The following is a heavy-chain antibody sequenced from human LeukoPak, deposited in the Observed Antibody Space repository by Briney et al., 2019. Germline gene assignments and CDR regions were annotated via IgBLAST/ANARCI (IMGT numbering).Heavy chain of an antibody. V-gene: IGHV1-69*04. CDR1: GGTFSSYA. D-gene: IGHD4-17*01. CDR2: ILPILGIA. Sequence: ASVKVSCKASGGTFSSYAISWVRQAPGQGLEWMGRILPILGIANYAQKFQGRVTITADKSTSTAYMELSSLRSEDTAVYYCAREGGTTVTPFDYWGQGTLVTVSS. CDR3: AREGGTTVTPFDY. J-gene: IGHJ4*02.